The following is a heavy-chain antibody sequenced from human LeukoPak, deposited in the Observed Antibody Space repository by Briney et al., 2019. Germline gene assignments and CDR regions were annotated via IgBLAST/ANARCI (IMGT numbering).Heavy chain of an antibody. D-gene: IGHD6-19*01. Sequence: AGGSLRLSCAASGFTFSSYEMNWVRQAPGKGLEGVSYISSSGSTIYYADSGKGRVTISRDNAKNSLYLQMHSLRAEDTAVYYCAREPAVAGTYDYWGQGTLVTVSS. J-gene: IGHJ4*02. CDR3: AREPAVAGTYDY. CDR1: GFTFSSYE. V-gene: IGHV3-48*03. CDR2: ISSSGSTI.